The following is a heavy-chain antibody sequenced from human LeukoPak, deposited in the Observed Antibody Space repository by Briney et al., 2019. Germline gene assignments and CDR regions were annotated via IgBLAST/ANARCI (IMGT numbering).Heavy chain of an antibody. V-gene: IGHV3-20*04. CDR2: INWNGGST. CDR1: GFTFDDYG. Sequence: GGSLRLSCAASGFTFDDYGMSWVRQAPGKGLEWVSGINWNGGSTGYADSVKGRFTISRDNAKNSLYLQMNSLRVEDTAMYYCARDGLRRPPTPYCGGDCPLDYWGQGTLVSVSS. D-gene: IGHD2-21*02. J-gene: IGHJ4*02. CDR3: ARDGLRRPPTPYCGGDCPLDY.